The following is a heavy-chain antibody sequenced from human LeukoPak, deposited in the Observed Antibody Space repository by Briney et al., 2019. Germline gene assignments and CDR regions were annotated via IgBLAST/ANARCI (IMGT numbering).Heavy chain of an antibody. CDR3: ARDAGGFGY. D-gene: IGHD1-26*01. Sequence: ASVKVSCKASGYTFTSYGISWVRQAPGQGLEWMGWISAYNGNTNYAQKLQGRVTMTRDTSTSTAYMELRSLTSDDTAVYYCARDAGGFGYWGQGTLVTVSS. CDR1: GYTFTSYG. CDR2: ISAYNGNT. V-gene: IGHV1-18*01. J-gene: IGHJ4*02.